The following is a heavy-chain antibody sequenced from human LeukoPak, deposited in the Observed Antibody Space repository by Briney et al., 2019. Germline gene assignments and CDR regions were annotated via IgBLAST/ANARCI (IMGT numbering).Heavy chain of an antibody. CDR3: ARGRYQPLLPESDP. CDR1: GFTVSSNY. Sequence: GGSLRLSCAASGFTVSSNYMSWVRQAPGKGLEWVSVIYSGGSTYYADSVKGRFTISRDNSKNTLYLQMNSLRAEDTAVYYCARGRYQPLLPESDPWGQGTLVTVSS. D-gene: IGHD2-2*01. CDR2: IYSGGST. V-gene: IGHV3-66*01. J-gene: IGHJ5*02.